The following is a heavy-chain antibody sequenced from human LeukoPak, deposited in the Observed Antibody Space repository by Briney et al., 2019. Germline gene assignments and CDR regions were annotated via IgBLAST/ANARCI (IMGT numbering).Heavy chain of an antibody. CDR2: INPNSGGT. V-gene: IGHV1-2*02. J-gene: IGHJ4*02. CDR3: ARDGVYSSGRYVDY. Sequence: ASVTVSCKASGYTFTGYYMHWVRQAPGQGLEWMGWINPNSGGTNYAQKFQGRVTMTRDTSISTAYMELSRLRSDDTAVYYCARDGVYSSGRYVDYWGQGTMVTVSS. CDR1: GYTFTGYY. D-gene: IGHD6-19*01.